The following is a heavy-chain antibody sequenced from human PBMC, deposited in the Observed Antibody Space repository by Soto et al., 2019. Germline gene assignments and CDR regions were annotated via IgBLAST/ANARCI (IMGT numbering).Heavy chain of an antibody. V-gene: IGHV5-10-1*01. J-gene: IGHJ6*02. D-gene: IGHD3-16*01. CDR2: IDPSDSYT. CDR1: GYSFTSYW. CDR3: ARRAGDQAEATNTRDLYGMDV. Sequence: GESLKISCKGSGYSFTSYWISWVRQMPGKGLEWMGRIDPSDSYTNSSPSFQGHVTISADKSISTAYLQWSSLKASDTAMYYCARRAGDQAEATNTRDLYGMDVWGQGTTVTVSS.